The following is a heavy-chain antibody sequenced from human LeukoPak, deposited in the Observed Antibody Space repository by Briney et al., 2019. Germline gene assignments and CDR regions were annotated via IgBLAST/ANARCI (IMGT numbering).Heavy chain of an antibody. V-gene: IGHV1-8*01. Sequence: ASVKVSCKASGYTFTSYDINWVRQATGQGLEWMGWMNPNSGNTGYAQKFQGRVTMTRNTSISTAYMELSSLRSEDTAVYYCARAIGSTTVTTLEYYFDYWGQGTLVTVSS. J-gene: IGHJ4*02. CDR1: GYTFTSYD. CDR3: ARAIGSTTVTTLEYYFDY. CDR2: MNPNSGNT. D-gene: IGHD4-17*01.